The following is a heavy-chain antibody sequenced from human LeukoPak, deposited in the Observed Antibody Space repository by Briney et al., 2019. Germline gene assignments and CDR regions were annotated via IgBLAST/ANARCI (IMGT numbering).Heavy chain of an antibody. Sequence: PSETLSLTCTVSGGSISSYYWSWIRQPPGKELEWIGYIYTSGSTNYNPSLKSRVTISVDTSKNQFSLKLSSVTAADTAVYYCARHAGGYGSDYMDVWGKGTTVTVSS. D-gene: IGHD5-24*01. CDR3: ARHAGGYGSDYMDV. V-gene: IGHV4-4*09. CDR2: IYTSGST. CDR1: GGSISSYY. J-gene: IGHJ6*03.